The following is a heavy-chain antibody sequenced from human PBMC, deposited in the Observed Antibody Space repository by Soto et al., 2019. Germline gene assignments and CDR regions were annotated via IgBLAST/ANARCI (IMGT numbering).Heavy chain of an antibody. CDR1: GFTFSSYA. D-gene: IGHD3-3*01. Sequence: LRLSCAASGFTFSSYAMSWVRQAPGKGLEWVSAISGSGGSTYYADSVKGRFTISRDNSKNTLYLQMNSLRAEDTAVYYCAKVGREFLEWPIDYWGQGTLVTVSS. CDR3: AKVGREFLEWPIDY. J-gene: IGHJ4*02. V-gene: IGHV3-23*01. CDR2: ISGSGGST.